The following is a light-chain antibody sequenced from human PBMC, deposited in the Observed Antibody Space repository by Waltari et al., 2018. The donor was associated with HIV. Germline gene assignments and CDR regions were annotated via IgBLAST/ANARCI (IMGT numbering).Light chain of an antibody. CDR2: QAS. J-gene: IGKJ1*01. V-gene: IGKV1-5*03. CDR1: QNVGAF. Sequence: DIRLPQSPCTLSASAGDRVAITCRAGQNVGAFLAWYQQKPGKPPKLLTFQASILEGGVPLRFSGSVSGSDFTLTINGLQSDGFATYYCHQYASFSGTFGQGTKVELK. CDR3: HQYASFSGT.